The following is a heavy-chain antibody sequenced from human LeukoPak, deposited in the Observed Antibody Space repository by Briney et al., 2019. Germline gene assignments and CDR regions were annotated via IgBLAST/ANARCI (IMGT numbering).Heavy chain of an antibody. CDR3: AKDRGRYGSAGYYGMDV. CDR1: GFTFSSYG. D-gene: IGHD3-16*01. V-gene: IGHV3-30*18. Sequence: GRSLRLSCAASGFTFSSYGMHWVRQAPGKGLEWVAVISYDGSNEYYADSVKGRFTISRDNSKNTLYLQMNSLRAEDTAVYYCAKDRGRYGSAGYYGMDVWGQGTTVTVSS. J-gene: IGHJ6*02. CDR2: ISYDGSNE.